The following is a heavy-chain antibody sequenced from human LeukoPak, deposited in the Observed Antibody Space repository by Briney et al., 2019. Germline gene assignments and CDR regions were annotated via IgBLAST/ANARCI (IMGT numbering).Heavy chain of an antibody. Sequence: GGSLRLSCEASGFMFSSHEVNWVRQPPGRGLEWISYISAGGSITYYADSVKGRFTISRDNAKSSLYLQMINLRAEDTALYYCARRSSAWYALDIWGQGTMVSVSP. V-gene: IGHV3-48*03. CDR3: ARRSSAWYALDI. CDR1: GFMFSSHE. J-gene: IGHJ3*02. D-gene: IGHD2-15*01. CDR2: ISAGGSIT.